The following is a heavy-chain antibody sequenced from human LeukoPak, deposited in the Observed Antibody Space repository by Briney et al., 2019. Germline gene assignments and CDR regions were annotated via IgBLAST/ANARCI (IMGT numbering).Heavy chain of an antibody. D-gene: IGHD4-17*01. CDR1: GFSFSSYA. CDR3: AHPSTPDYGGLDY. J-gene: IGHJ4*02. CDR2: ISGSGDIT. V-gene: IGHV3-23*01. Sequence: GGSLRLSCAASGFSFSSYAMSWVRQAPGKGLEWVSGISGSGDITYYADSVKGRFTISRDNSKNTLYLQMSSLRAEDTAIYYCAHPSTPDYGGLDYWGQGTLVTVSS.